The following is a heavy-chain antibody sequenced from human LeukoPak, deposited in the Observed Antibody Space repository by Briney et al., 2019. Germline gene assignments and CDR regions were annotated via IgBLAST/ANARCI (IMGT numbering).Heavy chain of an antibody. CDR3: ARQVGAITLFEH. D-gene: IGHD1-26*01. CDR1: GFSVSSNY. J-gene: IGHJ4*02. V-gene: IGHV3-53*01. Sequence: GGSLRLSCAASGFSVSSNYVSWVRQAPGKGLEWGSALYSGGTTYYADSVKGRFTISRDNSKNTLYLQMTSLRVEDTAVYYCARQVGAITLFEHWGQGTLVTVSS. CDR2: LYSGGTT.